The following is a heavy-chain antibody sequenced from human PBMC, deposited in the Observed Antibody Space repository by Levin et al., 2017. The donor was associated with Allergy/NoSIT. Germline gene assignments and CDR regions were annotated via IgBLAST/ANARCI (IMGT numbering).Heavy chain of an antibody. V-gene: IGHV7-4-1*01. CDR1: GYSFPSYT. J-gene: IGHJ4*02. D-gene: IGHD6-13*01. CDR3: ARGGAAAGMNEY. Sequence: VASVKVSCKASGYSFPSYTINWVRQAPGQGLEWMGWINTNTGNPTYAQGFTGRFVFSVDTSVRTAYLEIRSLKSDDTAVYYCARGGAAAGMNEYWGQGTLVTVSS. CDR2: INTNTGNP.